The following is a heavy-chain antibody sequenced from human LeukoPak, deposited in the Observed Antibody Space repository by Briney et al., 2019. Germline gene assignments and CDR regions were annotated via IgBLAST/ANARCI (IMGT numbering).Heavy chain of an antibody. CDR2: IRSKAYRGTK. V-gene: IGHV3-49*04. CDR1: GFTFGDHA. J-gene: IGHJ6*02. D-gene: IGHD5-18*01. CDR3: SRGPMQLWLHYGMDV. Sequence: GGSLRLSCAASGFTFGDHAMSWVRQAPGKGLERVGFIRSKAYRGTKEYAASVKGRFTISRDDSNSIAYLQMNRLKTDDTAMYYCSRGPMQLWLHYGMDVWGQGTTVIVSS.